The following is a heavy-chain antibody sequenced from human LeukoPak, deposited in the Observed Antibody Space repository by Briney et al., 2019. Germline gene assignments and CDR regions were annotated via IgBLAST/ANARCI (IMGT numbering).Heavy chain of an antibody. Sequence: PSETLSLTCAVYGGSFSGYYWSWIRQPPGKGLEWIGEINHSGSTNYNPSLKSRVTISVDTSKNQFSLKLSSVTAADTAVYYCARNDAFDIWSQGTMVTVSS. J-gene: IGHJ3*02. CDR3: ARNDAFDI. V-gene: IGHV4-34*01. CDR1: GGSFSGYY. CDR2: INHSGST.